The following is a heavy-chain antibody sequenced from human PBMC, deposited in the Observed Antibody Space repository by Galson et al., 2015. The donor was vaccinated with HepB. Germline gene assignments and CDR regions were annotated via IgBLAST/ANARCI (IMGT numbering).Heavy chain of an antibody. CDR2: INPDGSST. D-gene: IGHD7-27*01. CDR3: VSTNWGAPYY. CDR1: EFTFSNSW. J-gene: IGHJ4*02. Sequence: CAASEFTFSNSWMHWVRQSPGKGLVWVSRINPDGSSTSYADSVKGRFTISRDNARNTLHLQLNSPTDEDTALYFCVSTNWGAPYYWGQGTLVTVSS. V-gene: IGHV3-74*01.